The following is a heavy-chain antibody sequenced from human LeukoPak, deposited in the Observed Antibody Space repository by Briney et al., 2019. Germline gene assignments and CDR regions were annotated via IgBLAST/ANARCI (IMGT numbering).Heavy chain of an antibody. CDR2: ISGSGGST. CDR3: AKMQGYFDC. CDR1: GFTFSSYA. V-gene: IGHV3-23*01. Sequence: GGSLRLSCAASGFTFSSYAMSWVRQAPGKGLEWVSAISGSGGSTYYADSVKGRFTISRDNSKNTLYLQMNSLRAEDMALYFCAKMQGYFDCWGQGTLVTVSS. J-gene: IGHJ4*02.